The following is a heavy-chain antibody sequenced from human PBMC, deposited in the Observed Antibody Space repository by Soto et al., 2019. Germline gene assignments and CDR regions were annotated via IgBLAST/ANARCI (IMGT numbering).Heavy chain of an antibody. CDR1: GGSISSYY. CDR2: IYYSGST. J-gene: IGHJ6*02. D-gene: IGHD3-10*01. CDR3: AGGSGSYQSYYYYGMDV. V-gene: IGHV4-59*01. Sequence: PXETLSLTCTVAGGSISSYYWSWIRQPPGKGLEWIGYIYYSGSTNYNPSLKSRVTISVDTSKNQFSLKLSSVTAADTAVYYCAGGSGSYQSYYYYGMDVWGQGTTVTVSS.